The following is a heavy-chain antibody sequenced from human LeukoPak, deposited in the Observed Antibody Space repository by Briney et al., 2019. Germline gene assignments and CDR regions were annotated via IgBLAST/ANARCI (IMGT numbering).Heavy chain of an antibody. CDR1: GGSISISPCY. CDR2: VYYSGNT. J-gene: IGHJ6*03. Sequence: SETLSLTCTVSGGSISISPCYWGWIRQPPGKGLEWIGSVYYSGNTYYNPSLKSRVTISVDTSKNQFSLNLSSVTAADTAVYYCARMYGDYPTHYYYYYYMDVWGKGTTVTVSS. V-gene: IGHV4-39*01. D-gene: IGHD4-17*01. CDR3: ARMYGDYPTHYYYYYYMDV.